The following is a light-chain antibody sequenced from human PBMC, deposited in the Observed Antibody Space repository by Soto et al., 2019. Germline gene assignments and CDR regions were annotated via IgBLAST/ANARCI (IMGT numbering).Light chain of an antibody. CDR1: SSDVGSYNL. CDR3: CSYAGSSTFLYV. Sequence: QPDLTQPASVSGSPGQSSTISCTGTSSDVGSYNLVSWYQQHPGKAPKLMIYEGSKRPSGVSNRFSGSKSGNTASLTISGLQAEDEADYYCCSYAGSSTFLYVFGTGTKVTVL. CDR2: EGS. J-gene: IGLJ1*01. V-gene: IGLV2-23*03.